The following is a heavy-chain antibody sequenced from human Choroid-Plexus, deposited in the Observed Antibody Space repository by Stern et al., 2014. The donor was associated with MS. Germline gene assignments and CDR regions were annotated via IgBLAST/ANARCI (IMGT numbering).Heavy chain of an antibody. Sequence: EQLVESGGGVVQRGRPLRLSCAASGFSFSSFGMHWVRQAPGKGLEWVALISYDGSKDYADSVKGRFAISRDNSKNTLYLQMNSLRAEDTAVYYCAKDRQYLTFFFDFWGQGSLVTVSS. CDR1: GFSFSSFG. J-gene: IGHJ4*02. CDR2: ISYDGSK. CDR3: AKDRQYLTFFFDF. V-gene: IGHV3-30*18. D-gene: IGHD2/OR15-2a*01.